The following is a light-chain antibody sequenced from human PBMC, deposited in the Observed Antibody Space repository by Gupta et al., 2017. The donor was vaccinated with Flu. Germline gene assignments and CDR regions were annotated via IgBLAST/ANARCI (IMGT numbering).Light chain of an antibody. Sequence: LSASVGDRVTITCRASQSMADYLHWYQQKPGKAPKLLIYAASTLQSGVPSRFSGSGSGTDFTLSISSLQPEDFATYYCQQTYRTPPTFGQGTKVEI. CDR1: QSMADY. V-gene: IGKV1-39*01. CDR3: QQTYRTPPT. CDR2: AAS. J-gene: IGKJ1*01.